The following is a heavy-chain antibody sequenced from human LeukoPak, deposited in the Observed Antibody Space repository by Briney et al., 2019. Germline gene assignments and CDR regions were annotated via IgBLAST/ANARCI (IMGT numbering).Heavy chain of an antibody. Sequence: ASVKVSCKASGYTFTSYGISWVRQAPGQGLEWMGWISAYNGNTNYAQKLQGRVIMTTDTSTSTAYMELRSLRSDDTAVYYCARINLAHYDFWSGSNWFDPWGQGTLVTVSS. V-gene: IGHV1-18*01. CDR2: ISAYNGNT. CDR1: GYTFTSYG. D-gene: IGHD3-3*01. CDR3: ARINLAHYDFWSGSNWFDP. J-gene: IGHJ5*02.